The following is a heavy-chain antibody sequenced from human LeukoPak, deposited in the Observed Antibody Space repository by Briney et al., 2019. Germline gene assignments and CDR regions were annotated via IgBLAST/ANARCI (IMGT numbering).Heavy chain of an antibody. Sequence: ASVKVSCKASGGTFSSYTISWVRQAPGQGLEWMGRIIPILGIANYAQKFKGRVTITADNPTSTDYMELSGLRSEDTAVYYCASTFSTFFDYWGQGTLVTVSS. CDR2: IIPILGIA. J-gene: IGHJ4*02. V-gene: IGHV1-69*02. D-gene: IGHD2/OR15-2a*01. CDR3: ASTFSTFFDY. CDR1: GGTFSSYT.